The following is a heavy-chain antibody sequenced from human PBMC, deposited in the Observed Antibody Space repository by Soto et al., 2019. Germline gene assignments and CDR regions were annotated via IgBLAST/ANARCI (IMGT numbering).Heavy chain of an antibody. CDR3: VKDRYVDY. CDR2: ISSEGATT. V-gene: IGHV3-64D*06. CDR1: GFTFISYA. Sequence: PGGSLRLSCSVSGFTFISYATHWVRQAPGKGLEYIASISSEGATTYYADSVKGRFIISRDNSKNTLYLQMSSLRAEDTAVYYCVKDRYVDYWGQGILVTVSS. J-gene: IGHJ4*02.